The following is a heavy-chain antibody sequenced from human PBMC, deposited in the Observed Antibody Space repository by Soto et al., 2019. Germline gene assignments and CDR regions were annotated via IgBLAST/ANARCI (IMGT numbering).Heavy chain of an antibody. CDR3: AREVPFYYDSSGYSFYYGMDV. V-gene: IGHV3-53*01. Sequence: GGSLRLSCAASGFTVSSNYMSWVRQAPGKGLEWVSVIYSGGSTYYADSVKGRFTISRDNSKNTLYLQMNSLRAEDTAVYYCAREVPFYYDSSGYSFYYGMDVWGQGTTVTVSS. J-gene: IGHJ6*02. D-gene: IGHD3-22*01. CDR1: GFTVSSNY. CDR2: IYSGGST.